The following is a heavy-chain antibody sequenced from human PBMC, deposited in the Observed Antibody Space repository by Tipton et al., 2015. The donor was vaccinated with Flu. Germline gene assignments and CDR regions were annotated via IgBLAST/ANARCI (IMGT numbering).Heavy chain of an antibody. CDR1: SGSIRSTNYF. J-gene: IGHJ4*02. Sequence: TLSLTCTVSSGSIRSTNYFCAWIRQPPGKRLELIGSIYPSGTTYYNPSLKSRVTISVDMSKKQFSLKLNSVTAADTAVYYCARLSYYDVDLKNFYFDYWGQGALVTVSS. V-gene: IGHV4-39*01. CDR2: IYPSGTT. D-gene: IGHD3-10*02. CDR3: ARLSYYDVDLKNFYFDY.